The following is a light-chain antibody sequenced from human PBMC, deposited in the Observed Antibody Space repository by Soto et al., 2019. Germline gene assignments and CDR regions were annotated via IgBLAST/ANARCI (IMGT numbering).Light chain of an antibody. J-gene: IGKJ4*01. CDR1: QGIRDN. Sequence: AIQMTQSPSSLSASVGDRVTITCRASQGIRDNLGWFQHKPGRAPKLLIYAASSLQSGVPSRFGGSGSGRIFALTINSLQPEDFATYYCLQDYNYPLSFGGGTKVDIK. CDR2: AAS. CDR3: LQDYNYPLS. V-gene: IGKV1-6*01.